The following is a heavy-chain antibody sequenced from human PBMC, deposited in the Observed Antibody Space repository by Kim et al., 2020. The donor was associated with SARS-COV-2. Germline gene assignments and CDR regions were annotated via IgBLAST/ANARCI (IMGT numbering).Heavy chain of an antibody. CDR1: GFTFSSYW. V-gene: IGHV3-74*01. Sequence: GGSLRLSCAASGFTFSSYWMHWVRQAPGKGLVWVSRINSDGSSTSYADSVKGRFTISRDNAKNTLYLQMNSLRAEDTAVYYCARPSGWYNRGAFDIWGQGTMVTVSS. CDR2: INSDGSST. CDR3: ARPSGWYNRGAFDI. D-gene: IGHD6-19*01. J-gene: IGHJ3*02.